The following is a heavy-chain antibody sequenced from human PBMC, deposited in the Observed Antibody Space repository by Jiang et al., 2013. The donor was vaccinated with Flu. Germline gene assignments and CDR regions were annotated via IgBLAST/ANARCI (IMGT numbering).Heavy chain of an antibody. CDR1: GGSISSGPYS. V-gene: IGHV4-31*03. D-gene: IGHD4-11*01. CDR2: FDHTGST. Sequence: PGLVKPSETLSLTCTVSGGSISSGPYSWNWIRQDPVKGLEWLGFFDHTGSTHYNPSLKSRLSISVDMSTNQFSLNLNSVTDADTAVYYCARSREVASGSNAGPCDYWGQGILVTVSS. J-gene: IGHJ4*02. CDR3: ARSREVASGSNAGPCDY.